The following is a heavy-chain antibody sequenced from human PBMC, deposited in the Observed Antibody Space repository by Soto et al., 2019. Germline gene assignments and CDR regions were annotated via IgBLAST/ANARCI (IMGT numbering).Heavy chain of an antibody. CDR3: AKGGSSWTERFAP. V-gene: IGHV1-2*02. D-gene: IGHD6-13*01. CDR1: GYPLTAKY. CDR2: INPSSGGT. Sequence: GASVKVSCKASGYPLTAKYLHWVRQAPVRVLEWMVCINPSSGGTKEAQKFRGRVTMTRDTSISADYMELSRLTSDDTAVYYCAKGGSSWTERFAPWAQGTLVTVSS. J-gene: IGHJ5*02.